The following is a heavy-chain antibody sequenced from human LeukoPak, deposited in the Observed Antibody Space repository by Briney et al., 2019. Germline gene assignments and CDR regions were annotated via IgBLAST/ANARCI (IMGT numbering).Heavy chain of an antibody. V-gene: IGHV3-23*01. D-gene: IGHD3-10*01. CDR3: VKDRVDGSGSQFDS. CDR1: GFTLSNHA. Sequence: PGGSLRLSCAASGFTLSNHAMIWVRQAPGKGLEWVSSISGSGAMTYYADSVKGRFTISRDNAMDRLYLQMNSLRADDTAVYYCVKDRVDGSGSQFDSWGQGSLVIVS. CDR2: ISGSGAMT. J-gene: IGHJ4*02.